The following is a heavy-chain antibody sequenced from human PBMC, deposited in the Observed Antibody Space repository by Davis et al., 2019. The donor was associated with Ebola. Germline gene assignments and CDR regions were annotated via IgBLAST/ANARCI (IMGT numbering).Heavy chain of an antibody. CDR1: GFSLSPSVLC. V-gene: IGHV2-70*11. Sequence: SGSTLVSPTPTLTLTCTFSGFSLSPSVLCVSWIRQPPGKALEWLARIDLVDAKYYSTSLKTRLTISKDTSKNQVVLTMTNMDPGDTATYYCARSRENRNDVGIYYYYYGMDVWGQGTTVTVSS. CDR2: IDLVDAK. D-gene: IGHD1-1*01. CDR3: ARSRENRNDVGIYYYYYGMDV. J-gene: IGHJ6*02.